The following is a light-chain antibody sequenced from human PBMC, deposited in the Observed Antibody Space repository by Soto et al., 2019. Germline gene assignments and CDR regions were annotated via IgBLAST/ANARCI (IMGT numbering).Light chain of an antibody. V-gene: IGKV3-20*01. Sequence: EIVLTQSPGTLSLSPGERATLSCRASQSINSRYLAWYQQKPGQAPRLLIYGASSRATGIPDRFSGSGSGRDFTLTISRLETEDFAVYYCLQFGSSPGCTFGPGTKVDIK. CDR3: LQFGSSPGCT. CDR1: QSINSRY. CDR2: GAS. J-gene: IGKJ3*01.